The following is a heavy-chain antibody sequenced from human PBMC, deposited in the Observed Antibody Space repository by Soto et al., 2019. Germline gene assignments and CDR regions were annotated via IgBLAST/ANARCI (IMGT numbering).Heavy chain of an antibody. Sequence: GGSLRLSCASSVFTFINYAMSWVRQAPGKGLEWVSTITGSAGDKYYADSMKGRFTISRNNSKSTLYLQMYSLRVEDTAVYYCARESEHWGQGTLVTVSS. J-gene: IGHJ4*02. CDR3: ARESEH. D-gene: IGHD1-1*01. V-gene: IGHV3-23*01. CDR1: VFTFINYA. CDR2: ITGSAGDK.